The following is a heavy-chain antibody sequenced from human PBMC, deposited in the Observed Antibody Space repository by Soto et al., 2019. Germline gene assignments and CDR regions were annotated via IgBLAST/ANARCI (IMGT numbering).Heavy chain of an antibody. D-gene: IGHD6-13*01. Sequence: GGSLRLSCAASGFTFSSYWMSWVRQAPGKGLEWVANIKQDGSEKYYVDSVKGRFTISRDNAKNSLYLQMNSLRAEDTAVYYCARVRRGGSSWYFDYWGQGTLVTVSS. CDR2: IKQDGSEK. CDR1: GFTFSSYW. V-gene: IGHV3-7*05. J-gene: IGHJ4*02. CDR3: ARVRRGGSSWYFDY.